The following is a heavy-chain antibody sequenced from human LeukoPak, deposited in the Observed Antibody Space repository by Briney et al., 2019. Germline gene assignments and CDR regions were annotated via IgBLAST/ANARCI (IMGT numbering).Heavy chain of an antibody. CDR1: GGFINSYY. V-gene: IGHV4-4*07. D-gene: IGHD3-9*01. CDR3: ARHNGFDRGYYYYMDV. CDR2: VYTSGIT. J-gene: IGHJ6*03. Sequence: SETLSLTCTVSGGFINSYYWSWIRQPAGKGLEWIGRVYTSGITNYNPSLKSRITMSVDTSKNQFSLKLSSVTAADTAVYYCARHNGFDRGYYYYMDVWGKGTTVTVSS.